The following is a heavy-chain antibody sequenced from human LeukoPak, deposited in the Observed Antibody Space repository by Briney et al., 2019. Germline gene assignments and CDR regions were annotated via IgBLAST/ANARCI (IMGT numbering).Heavy chain of an antibody. CDR3: AKVVHYDFWSGNDY. CDR2: ISYDGSNK. D-gene: IGHD3-3*01. V-gene: IGHV3-30*18. Sequence: GRSLRLSCAASGLTFSSYGMHWVRQAPGKGLEWVAVISYDGSNKYYADSVKGRFTISRDNSKNTLYLQMNSLRAEDTAVYYCAKVVHYDFWSGNDYWGQGTLVTVSS. CDR1: GLTFSSYG. J-gene: IGHJ4*02.